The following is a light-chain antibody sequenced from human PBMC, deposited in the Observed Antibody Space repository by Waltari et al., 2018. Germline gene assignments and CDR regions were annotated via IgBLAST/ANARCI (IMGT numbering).Light chain of an antibody. CDR2: AAS. Sequence: DIVLTQSPGTLSLSPGERATLSCMASQSASSSYLAWYQPKPGQAPRLLIYAASTRATGIPDRFSGSGSGTDFTLTISRLEPEDFAVYYCQHYGWSSWTFGQGTKVVIK. J-gene: IGKJ1*01. V-gene: IGKV3-20*01. CDR3: QHYGWSSWT. CDR1: QSASSSY.